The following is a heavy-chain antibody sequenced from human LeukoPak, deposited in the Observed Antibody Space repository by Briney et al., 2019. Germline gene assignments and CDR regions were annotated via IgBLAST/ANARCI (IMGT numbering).Heavy chain of an antibody. CDR3: ARDDYYDSSGYYYVFDY. Sequence: GGSLRLSCAASGFTFSSYSMNWVRQAPGKGLEWVSSISSSSSYIYYADSVKGRFTTSRDNAKNSLYLQMNSLRAEDTTVYYCARDDYYDSSGYYYVFDYWGQGTLVTVSS. CDR2: ISSSSSYI. CDR1: GFTFSSYS. J-gene: IGHJ4*02. D-gene: IGHD3-22*01. V-gene: IGHV3-21*01.